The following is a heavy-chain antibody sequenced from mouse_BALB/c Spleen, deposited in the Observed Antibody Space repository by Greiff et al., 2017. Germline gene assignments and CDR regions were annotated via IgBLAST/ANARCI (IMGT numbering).Heavy chain of an antibody. CDR1: GFSLTSYG. D-gene: IGHD2-1*01. J-gene: IGHJ4*01. CDR3: ARDLDGNYDAMDY. V-gene: IGHV2-9*02. Sequence: QVQLKESGPGLVAPSQSLSITCTVSGFSLTSYGVHWVRQPPGKGLEWLGVIWAGGSTNYNPALMSRLSISKDNSKSQVFLKMNSLQTDDTAMYYCARDLDGNYDAMDYWGQGTSVTVSS. CDR2: IWAGGST.